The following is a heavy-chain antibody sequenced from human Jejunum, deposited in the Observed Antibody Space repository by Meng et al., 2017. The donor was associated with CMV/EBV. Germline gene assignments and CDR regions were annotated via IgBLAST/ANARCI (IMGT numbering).Heavy chain of an antibody. Sequence: LSCAASGFPFSSYAMSWVRQAPGKGLEWVSRISTSGGITNHADSVKGRFTISRDNSRNTLYLRINSLRAEDTAVYYCARVAGPIDYWGQGTMVTVSS. D-gene: IGHD6-19*01. J-gene: IGHJ4*02. CDR3: ARVAGPIDY. CDR2: ISTSGGIT. CDR1: GFPFSSYA. V-gene: IGHV3-23*01.